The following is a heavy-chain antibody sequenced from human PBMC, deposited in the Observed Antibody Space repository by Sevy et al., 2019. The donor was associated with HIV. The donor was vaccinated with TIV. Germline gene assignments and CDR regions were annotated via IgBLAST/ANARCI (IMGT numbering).Heavy chain of an antibody. Sequence: ASVKVSCKASGYTFTGYYMHWVRQAPGQGLEWMGWINPNSGGTNYAQKCQGRVTMTRDTSISTAYMELSRLRSDDTAVYYCASPQLGIVDAFDIWGQGTMVTVSS. D-gene: IGHD7-27*01. V-gene: IGHV1-2*02. CDR1: GYTFTGYY. J-gene: IGHJ3*02. CDR2: INPNSGGT. CDR3: ASPQLGIVDAFDI.